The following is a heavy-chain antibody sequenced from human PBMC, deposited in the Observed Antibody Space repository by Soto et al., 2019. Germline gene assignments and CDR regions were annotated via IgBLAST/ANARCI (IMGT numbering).Heavy chain of an antibody. V-gene: IGHV3-53*01. Sequence: GGSLRLSCAASGFTVSSNYMSWVRQAPGKGLEWVSVIYSGGSTYYADSVKGRFTISRDNSKNTLFFQMNSLRAEDTAVYYCASGRKGGYYYYYYYYYGMDVWGQGTTVTVSS. CDR3: ASGRKGGYYYYYYYYYGMDV. CDR2: IYSGGST. CDR1: GFTVSSNY. J-gene: IGHJ6*02. D-gene: IGHD3-22*01.